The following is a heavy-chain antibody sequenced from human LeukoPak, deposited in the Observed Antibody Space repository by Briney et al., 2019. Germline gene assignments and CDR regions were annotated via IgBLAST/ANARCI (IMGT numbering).Heavy chain of an antibody. CDR2: INPNSGDT. J-gene: IGHJ4*02. V-gene: IGHV1-2*02. CDR3: ARLQFNSFGAC. CDR1: GYTLTGYY. Sequence: ASVKVSCKASGYTLTGYYLHWVRQTPGQGLEWMRWINPNSGDTNSPQKFQGRVTMTRDTSISTAYMELSRLRSDDTAVYYCARLQFNSFGACWGQGTLVIVCS. D-gene: IGHD5-18*01.